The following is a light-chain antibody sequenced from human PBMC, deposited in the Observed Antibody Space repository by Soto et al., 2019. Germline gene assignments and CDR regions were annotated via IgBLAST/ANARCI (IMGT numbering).Light chain of an antibody. V-gene: IGKV3-20*01. J-gene: IGKJ1*01. Sequence: EIVLTQSPGTLSLSPGERATLSRRASQSVPNSYLAWYQQKPGQAPRLLIYGASSRATGIPVRFSGSGSGTDFTLTISRLEPEDFAVYFCQRYGTSTTFGQGTQGGYQ. CDR1: QSVPNSY. CDR2: GAS. CDR3: QRYGTSTT.